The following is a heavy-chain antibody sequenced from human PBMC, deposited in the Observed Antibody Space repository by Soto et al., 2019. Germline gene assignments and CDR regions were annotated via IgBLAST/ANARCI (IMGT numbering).Heavy chain of an antibody. D-gene: IGHD3-16*01. J-gene: IGHJ6*02. V-gene: IGHV4-59*08. CDR3: ASHDYAHYGMDV. Sequence: SETLSLTCTVSGGSISSNYWSWIRQPPGKGLEWIGYIYYSGSTYYNPSLKSRVSISVDTSKNQFSLKLSSVTAADTAVYYCASHDYAHYGMDVWGQGTTVT. CDR1: GGSISSNY. CDR2: IYYSGST.